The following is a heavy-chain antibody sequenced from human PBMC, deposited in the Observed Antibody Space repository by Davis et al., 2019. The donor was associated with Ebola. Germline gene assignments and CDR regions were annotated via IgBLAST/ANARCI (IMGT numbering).Heavy chain of an antibody. CDR1: GFSLSPSGVG. V-gene: IGHV2-5*02. CDR3: ARTRGYSGFFGDYYSYGMDV. D-gene: IGHD5-12*01. CDR2: IYWDDDK. J-gene: IGHJ6*02. Sequence: SGPTLVKPTQTLTLTCTFSGFSLSPSGVGVGWIRQPPGKALEWLALIYWDDDKRYSPFLKRRLTITKDTSKNQVVLTMTNMDPADIATYYCARTRGYSGFFGDYYSYGMDVWGQGTTVTVSS.